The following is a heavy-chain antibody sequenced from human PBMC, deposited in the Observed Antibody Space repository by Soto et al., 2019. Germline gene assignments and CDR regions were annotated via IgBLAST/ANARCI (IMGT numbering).Heavy chain of an antibody. V-gene: IGHV3-30*18. CDR3: AKDGPYNWNTRGVFDY. D-gene: IGHD1-20*01. J-gene: IGHJ4*02. Sequence: PGGSLRLSCAASEFTFSNFGMHWVRQAPGKGLEWVAVISYDGSDKYYADSVKGRFTISRDNSKNSLYLQMNSLRAEDTAVYYCAKDGPYNWNTRGVFDYWGQGTLVTVSS. CDR2: ISYDGSDK. CDR1: EFTFSNFG.